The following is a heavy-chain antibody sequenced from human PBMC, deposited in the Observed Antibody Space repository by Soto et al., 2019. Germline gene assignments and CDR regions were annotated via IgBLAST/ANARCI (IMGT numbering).Heavy chain of an antibody. CDR2: IIPIFGTA. V-gene: IGHV1-69*06. CDR1: GGTFSSYA. Sequence: QVQLVQSGAEVKKPGSSVKVSCKASGGTFSSYAISWVRQAPGQGLEWMGGIIPIFGTANYAQKFQGRVTITADKSTSTAYMELSSLRSEDTAVYYCAREFRCYGGPYYYYGMDVWGQGTTVTVSS. D-gene: IGHD4-17*01. J-gene: IGHJ6*02. CDR3: AREFRCYGGPYYYYGMDV.